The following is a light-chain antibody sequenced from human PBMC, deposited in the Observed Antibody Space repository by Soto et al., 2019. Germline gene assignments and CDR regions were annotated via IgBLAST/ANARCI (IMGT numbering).Light chain of an antibody. V-gene: IGKV1-5*01. CDR2: DAS. Sequence: DIRPTQSPSTLSASVADRVTSTCRASQSITARLAWYQQKPGKAPKLLIYDASILERGVPSRFSGSGSGTEFTLTISTLQPDDFATYYCQQYNTFSLTFGGGTKVDIK. J-gene: IGKJ4*01. CDR3: QQYNTFSLT. CDR1: QSITAR.